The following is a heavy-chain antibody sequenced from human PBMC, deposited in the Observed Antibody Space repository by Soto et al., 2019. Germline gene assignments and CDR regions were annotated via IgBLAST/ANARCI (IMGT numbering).Heavy chain of an antibody. Sequence: SETLSLTCTVSGASISGYHWSWIRQFPGKGLECLGYISYSGATNYNPSLKSRVTMSIDTSKNQFSLQLNSVTAADTAVYYCTRQWVDFRLTNYWGPGTLVTVSS. D-gene: IGHD1-26*01. CDR2: ISYSGAT. CDR3: TRQWVDFRLTNY. V-gene: IGHV4-59*08. CDR1: GASISGYH. J-gene: IGHJ4*02.